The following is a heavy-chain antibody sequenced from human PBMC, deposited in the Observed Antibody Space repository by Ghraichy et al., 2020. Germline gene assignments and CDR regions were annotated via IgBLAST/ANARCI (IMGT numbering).Heavy chain of an antibody. Sequence: GGSLRLSCAASGFTFDDYCMHWVRQAPGKGLEWVSRISGDGGSTNYADSVKGRFTISRDNSKNSLYLQMNSLRTEDTAMYYCAKDRMSRSYPEFFDSWGQGTLVTVSS. CDR3: AKDRMSRSYPEFFDS. CDR1: GFTFDDYC. D-gene: IGHD3-16*02. J-gene: IGHJ4*02. CDR2: ISGDGGST. V-gene: IGHV3-43*02.